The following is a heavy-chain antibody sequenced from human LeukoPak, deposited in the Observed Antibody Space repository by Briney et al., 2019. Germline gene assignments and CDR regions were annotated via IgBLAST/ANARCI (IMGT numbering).Heavy chain of an antibody. V-gene: IGHV3-66*01. J-gene: IGHJ6*02. Sequence: GGSLRLSCVVSGFTVTNNYMSWVRQAPGKGLEWVSVFYGANNTYYADSVKGRFTISRDNSKNTLYLQMNSLRAEDTAVYYCARTYFYYYCMAVWGQGTAVTVSS. CDR3: ARTYFYYYCMAV. D-gene: IGHD2/OR15-2a*01. CDR2: FYGANNT. CDR1: GFTVTNNY.